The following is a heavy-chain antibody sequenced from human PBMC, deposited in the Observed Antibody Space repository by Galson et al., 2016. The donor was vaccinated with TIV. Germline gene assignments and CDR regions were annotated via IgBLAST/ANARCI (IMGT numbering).Heavy chain of an antibody. D-gene: IGHD6-19*01. CDR1: GGSFTGHY. CDR3: ARGISAYYFYNYMDV. CDR2: INHSGIT. J-gene: IGHJ6*03. Sequence: SETLSLTCALHGGSFTGHYWSWIRQPPGKGLEWIAEINHSGITNFNPSLTSRVTISIDTSKNHLSLRLSSVTAADTAVYYCARGISAYYFYNYMDVWGKGTTVTVSS. V-gene: IGHV4-34*01.